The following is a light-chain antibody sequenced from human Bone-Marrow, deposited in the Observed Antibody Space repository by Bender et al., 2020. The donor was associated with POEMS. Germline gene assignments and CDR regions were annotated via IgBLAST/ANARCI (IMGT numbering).Light chain of an antibody. CDR1: SSDVGTYDS. CDR2: EGF. Sequence: QSALTQPASVSGSPGQSITISCTGSSSDVGTYDSVSWYQQHPGKVPKVIIFEGFRRPSGVPDRFSGSRIGDTASLTISGLQAEDEADYYCSSYAGSNNLGVFGPGTKVTVL. V-gene: IGLV2-8*01. CDR3: SSYAGSNNLGV. J-gene: IGLJ1*01.